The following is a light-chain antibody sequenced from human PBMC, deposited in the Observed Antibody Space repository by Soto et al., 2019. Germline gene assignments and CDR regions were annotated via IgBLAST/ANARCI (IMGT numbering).Light chain of an antibody. J-gene: IGKJ4*01. CDR1: QNIGRF. CDR3: QQSFTTPLT. CDR2: VAS. Sequence: DMQMTQSPSSLSASVGDRVTITCRASQNIGRFLNWHQQKPGKAPNVLINVASTLRSGVPSRFSGSGSGTDFNLTINSLQPEDFATYICQQSFTTPLTFGGGTKVDIK. V-gene: IGKV1-39*01.